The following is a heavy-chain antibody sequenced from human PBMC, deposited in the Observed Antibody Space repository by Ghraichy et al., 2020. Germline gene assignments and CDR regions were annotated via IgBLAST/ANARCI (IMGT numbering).Heavy chain of an antibody. CDR3: ASSSTIFGVVYYFDY. V-gene: IGHV1-69*04. D-gene: IGHD3-3*01. CDR2: IIPILGIA. J-gene: IGHJ4*02. Sequence: SVKVSCKASGGTFSSYAISWVRQAPGQGLEWMGRIIPILGIANYAQKFQGRVTITADKSTSTAYMELSSLRSEDTAVYYCASSSTIFGVVYYFDYWGQGTLVTVSS. CDR1: GGTFSSYA.